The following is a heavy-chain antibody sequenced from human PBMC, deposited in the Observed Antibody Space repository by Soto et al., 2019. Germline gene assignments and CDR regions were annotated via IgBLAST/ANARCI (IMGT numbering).Heavy chain of an antibody. Sequence: EVQLLESGGGLVQPGGSLRLSCAASGSSFSSYAMTWVRQAPGKGLEWVSAISGGGGSTFYADAVKGRFTISRDNSKNTLYMEMNILRVEDTAVYYCAKGGFWVHYGMDVWGQGTTVPVSS. CDR1: GSSFSSYA. CDR2: ISGGGGST. V-gene: IGHV3-23*01. CDR3: AKGGFWVHYGMDV. D-gene: IGHD3-16*01. J-gene: IGHJ6*02.